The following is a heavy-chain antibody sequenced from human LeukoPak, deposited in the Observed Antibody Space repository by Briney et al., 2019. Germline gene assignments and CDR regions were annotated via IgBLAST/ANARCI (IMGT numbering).Heavy chain of an antibody. CDR1: GYTFTGYY. CDR3: ARAWRGTLVVAAADNWFDP. D-gene: IGHD6-13*01. J-gene: IGHJ5*02. CDR2: INPNSGGT. Sequence: GASVKVSCKASGYTFTGYYMHWVRQAPGHGLEWMGGINPNSGGTNYAQKFQGRVTMTRDTSISTAYMELSRLRSDDTAVYYCARAWRGTLVVAAADNWFDPWGQGTLVTVSS. V-gene: IGHV1-2*02.